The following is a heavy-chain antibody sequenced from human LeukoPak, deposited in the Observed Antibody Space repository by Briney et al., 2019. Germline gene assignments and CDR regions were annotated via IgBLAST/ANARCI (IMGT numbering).Heavy chain of an antibody. CDR3: ARRYCTSTNCYAMDV. J-gene: IGHJ6*04. Sequence: GGSLRLSCAASGFTFSSYSMNWVRQAPGKGLEWVSSISSSSSYMYYADSVKGRFTISRDNAKNSLFLQMNSLRAEDTAVYSCARRYCTSTNCYAMDVWGKGTTVTVSS. V-gene: IGHV3-21*01. CDR2: ISSSSSYM. D-gene: IGHD2/OR15-2a*01. CDR1: GFTFSSYS.